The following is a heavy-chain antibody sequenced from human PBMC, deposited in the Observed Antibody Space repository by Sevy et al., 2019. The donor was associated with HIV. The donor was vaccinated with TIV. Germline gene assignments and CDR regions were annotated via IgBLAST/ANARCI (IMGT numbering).Heavy chain of an antibody. CDR2: INGRGGCA. D-gene: IGHD3-10*02. CDR1: GFTLSSFA. V-gene: IGHV3-23*01. J-gene: IGHJ4*02. Sequence: GGSLRLSCAASGFTLSSFAMSWVRHIPGKGLEWVSTINGRGGCAYYADSVKGRFTLSRDNSNNTVFLQMNRLRDEDTAVYYCARPTPRFAPSSAAFFDYWGQGTLVTVSS. CDR3: ARPTPRFAPSSAAFFDY.